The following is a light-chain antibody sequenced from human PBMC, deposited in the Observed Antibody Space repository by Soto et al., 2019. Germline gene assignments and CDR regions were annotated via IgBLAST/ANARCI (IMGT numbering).Light chain of an antibody. CDR2: GNG. V-gene: IGLV1-40*01. CDR3: QSYDKRLTAYV. J-gene: IGLJ1*01. CDR1: SSNIGAGYD. Sequence: QSALTQPPSVSGAPGQRVTISCTGSSSNIGAGYDVHWYQRLPGTAPKLLIYGNGNRPSGVPDRLSASKSGTSASLAITGLQAEDEGHYYCQSYDKRLTAYVFGTGTKVTVL.